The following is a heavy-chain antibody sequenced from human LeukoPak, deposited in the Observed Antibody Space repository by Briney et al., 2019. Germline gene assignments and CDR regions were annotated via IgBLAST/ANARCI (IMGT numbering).Heavy chain of an antibody. V-gene: IGHV3-21*01. J-gene: IGHJ4*02. CDR2: ISSSSSYI. CDR1: GFTVSSNS. CDR3: ASNGVRIAARLTFDY. Sequence: PGGSLRLSCTVSGFTVSSNSMSWVRQAPGKGLEWVSSISSSSSYIYYADSVKGRFTISRDNAKNSLYPQMNSLRAEDTAVYYCASNGVRIAARLTFDYWGQGTLVTVSS. D-gene: IGHD6-6*01.